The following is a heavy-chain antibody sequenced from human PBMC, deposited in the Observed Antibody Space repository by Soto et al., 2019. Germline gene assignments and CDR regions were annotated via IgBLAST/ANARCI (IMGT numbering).Heavy chain of an antibody. CDR2: IFYNGGT. Sequence: NPSETLSLTCTVSGGSVNSGGYYWSWIRQPPGKGLEWIGFIFYNGGTSYNPSLGSRVTISADTSKTLFSLNRNFVTAADTAVYYCARGDHGPRRFYFDTWGQGTLVTAPQ. CDR1: GGSVNSGGYY. CDR3: ARGDHGPRRFYFDT. D-gene: IGHD2-8*01. J-gene: IGHJ4*02. V-gene: IGHV4-61*03.